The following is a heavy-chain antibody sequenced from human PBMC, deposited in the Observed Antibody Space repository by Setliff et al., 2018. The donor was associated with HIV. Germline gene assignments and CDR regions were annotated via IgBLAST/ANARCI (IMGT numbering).Heavy chain of an antibody. D-gene: IGHD2-21*01. J-gene: IGHJ3*02. CDR3: ARHSIAVVIGVPERDDAFDI. CDR1: GGSFNSYY. CDR2: IFYTESTNYTPSIKST. Sequence: PSETLSLTCTVSGGSFNSYYWSWIRQSPGEGLEWIGYIFYTESTNYTPSIKSTNYNPSLKSRVTVSLDTSQNQLSLNLSSVTAADTAVYYCARHSIAVVIGVPERDDAFDIWGHGTMVTV. V-gene: IGHV4-59*01.